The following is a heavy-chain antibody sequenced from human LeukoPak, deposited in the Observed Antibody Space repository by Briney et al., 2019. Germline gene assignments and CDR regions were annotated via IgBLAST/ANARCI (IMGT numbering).Heavy chain of an antibody. V-gene: IGHV6-1*01. CDR2: TYYRSKWYN. J-gene: IGHJ6*02. CDR3: ARKEGDYYDSRVRMDV. CDR1: GVSVSINSAA. D-gene: IGHD3-22*01. Sequence: SQTLSLTCAISGVSVSINSAAWNWIRKSPSRGFEWLGRTYYRSKWYNDYAVSVKSRITINADTSKNQFSLPLNSVTPEDTAVYYCARKEGDYYDSRVRMDVWGQGTTVTVSS.